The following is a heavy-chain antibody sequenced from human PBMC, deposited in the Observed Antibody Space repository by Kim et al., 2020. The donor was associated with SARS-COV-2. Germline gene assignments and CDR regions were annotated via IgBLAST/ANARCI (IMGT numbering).Heavy chain of an antibody. CDR1: GFTFSSYE. V-gene: IGHV3-48*03. CDR2: ISSSGSTI. CDR3: ARDYECGPTCYYYYYGMDV. D-gene: IGHD3-3*01. Sequence: GGSLRLSCAASGFTFSSYEMNWVRQAPGKGLEWVSYISSSGSTIYYADSVKGRFTISRDNAKNSLYLQMNSLRAEDTAVYYCARDYECGPTCYYYYYGMDVWGQGTTVTVSS. J-gene: IGHJ6*02.